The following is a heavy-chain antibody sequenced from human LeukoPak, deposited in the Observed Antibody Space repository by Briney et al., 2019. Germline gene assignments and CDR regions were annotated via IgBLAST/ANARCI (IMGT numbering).Heavy chain of an antibody. CDR3: AREYYDSSGYIFDY. J-gene: IGHJ4*02. CDR1: GFTFSSYW. Sequence: GGSLRLSCAASGFTFSSYWMSWVRQAPGKGLEWVANIKQDGSEKYYVDSVKGRFTISRDNSKNTLYLQMNSLRAEDTAVYYCAREYYDSSGYIFDYWGQGTLVTVSS. D-gene: IGHD3-22*01. CDR2: IKQDGSEK. V-gene: IGHV3-7*01.